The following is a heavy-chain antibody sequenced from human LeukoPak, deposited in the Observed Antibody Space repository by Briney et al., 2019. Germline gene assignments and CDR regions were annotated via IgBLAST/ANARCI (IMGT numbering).Heavy chain of an antibody. CDR3: ARAGRDLLYSY. D-gene: IGHD2-21*02. CDR2: IYYSGST. CDR1: SASISSYY. V-gene: IGHV4-59*12. Sequence: SETLSLTCTVSSASISSYYWSWIRQPPGKGLEWIGYIYYSGSTNYNPSLKSRVTISVDTSKNQFSLNLSSVTAADTAVYYCARAGRDLLYSYWGQGTLVTVSS. J-gene: IGHJ4*02.